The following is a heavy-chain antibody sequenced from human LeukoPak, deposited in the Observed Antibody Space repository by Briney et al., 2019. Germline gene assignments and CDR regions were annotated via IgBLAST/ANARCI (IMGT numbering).Heavy chain of an antibody. D-gene: IGHD2-2*02. J-gene: IGHJ4*02. CDR2: INPNSGGT. Sequence: ASVKVSCKASGYTFTGYYMHWVRQAPGQGLEWMGWINPNSGGTNYAQKFQGRVTITTDESTSTAYMELSSLRSEDTAVYYCVLIPAALRPDFWGQGTLVTVSS. CDR1: GYTFTGYY. V-gene: IGHV1-2*02. CDR3: VLIPAALRPDF.